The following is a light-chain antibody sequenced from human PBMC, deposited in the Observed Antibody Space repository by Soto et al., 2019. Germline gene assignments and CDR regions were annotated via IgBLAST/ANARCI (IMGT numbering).Light chain of an antibody. V-gene: IGLV1-47*01. CDR1: SSSIGTNY. CDR3: ASCDDSLSGYV. J-gene: IGLJ1*01. Sequence: QSVLTQPPSASGTPGQRVTISCSGSSSSIGTNYVYWYQQLPGTAPKLLIYKSDRRPSGVPDRFSASKSGTSASLAISGLRSEDEADYHCASCDDSLSGYVFGTGTKLTVL. CDR2: KSD.